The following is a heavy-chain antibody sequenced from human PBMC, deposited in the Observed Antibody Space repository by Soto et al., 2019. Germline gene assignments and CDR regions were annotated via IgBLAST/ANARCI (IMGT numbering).Heavy chain of an antibody. CDR1: GGTFSSYA. V-gene: IGHV1-69*06. D-gene: IGHD2-2*01. CDR3: ARDPYCSSPSCPGRYFDY. Sequence: SVKVSCKXSGGTFSSYAISWVRQAPGQGLEWMGGIIPIFGTANYAQKFQGRVTITADKSTSTAYMELSSLRSEDTAVYYCARDPYCSSPSCPGRYFDYWGQGTLVTVSS. CDR2: IIPIFGTA. J-gene: IGHJ4*02.